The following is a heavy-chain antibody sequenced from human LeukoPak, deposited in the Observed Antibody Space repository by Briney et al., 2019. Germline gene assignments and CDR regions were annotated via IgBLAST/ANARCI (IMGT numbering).Heavy chain of an antibody. CDR2: ISGSGGST. D-gene: IGHD2-15*01. Sequence: GGSLRLSCAASGFTFSSYAMSWVRQAPGKGLEWVSGISGSGGSTYYADSVKGRFTISRDNSKNTPYLQMNSLRAEDTAVYYCAKDRIVVVVADAFDIWGQGTMVTVSS. CDR3: AKDRIVVVVADAFDI. CDR1: GFTFSSYA. J-gene: IGHJ3*02. V-gene: IGHV3-23*01.